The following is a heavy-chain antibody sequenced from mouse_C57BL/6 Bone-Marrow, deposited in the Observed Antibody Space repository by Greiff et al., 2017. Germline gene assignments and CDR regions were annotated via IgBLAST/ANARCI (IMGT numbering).Heavy chain of an antibody. Sequence: QVQLQQPGAELVKPGASVKLSCKASGYTFPSYWMHWVKQRPGQGLEWIGMLHPNSGSTNYNEKFKSTATLTVDKSSSTSYMQLSSLTSEDSAFYYCARPPYGSSFFDYWGQGTTLTVSS. D-gene: IGHD1-1*01. J-gene: IGHJ2*01. CDR1: GYTFPSYW. CDR2: LHPNSGST. CDR3: ARPPYGSSFFDY. V-gene: IGHV1-64*01.